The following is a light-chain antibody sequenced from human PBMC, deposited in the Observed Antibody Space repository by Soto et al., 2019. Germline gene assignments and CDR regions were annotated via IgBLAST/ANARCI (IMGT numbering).Light chain of an antibody. V-gene: IGKV3D-15*01. Sequence: EGVMTQSPATLSMSPGGSSTLSCMAIQSVSSNLAWYQQKPGQSPRLLFYGASTRATGIPARFSGSGSGTDFTLTISSLQSEDFEVYYCHQYDYWPLTFGGGTKVDIK. CDR2: GAS. CDR3: HQYDYWPLT. J-gene: IGKJ4*01. CDR1: QSVSSN.